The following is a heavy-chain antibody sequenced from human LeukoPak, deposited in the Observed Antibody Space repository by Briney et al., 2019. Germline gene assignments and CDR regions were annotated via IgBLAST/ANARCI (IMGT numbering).Heavy chain of an antibody. CDR3: ASGYSSGWFPFDY. J-gene: IGHJ4*02. V-gene: IGHV1-8*01. CDR2: MNPNSGNT. Sequence: GASVKVSCKASAYTFTSYDINWVRQATGQGLEWMGWMNPNSGNTGYAQKFQGRVTMTRNTSISTAYMELSSLRSEDTAVYYCASGYSSGWFPFDYWGQGTLVTVSS. D-gene: IGHD6-19*01. CDR1: AYTFTSYD.